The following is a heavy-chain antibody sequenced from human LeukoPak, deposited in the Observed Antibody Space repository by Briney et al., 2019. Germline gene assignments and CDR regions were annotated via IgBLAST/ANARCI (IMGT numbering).Heavy chain of an antibody. CDR3: ARDRGGNSGFYY. Sequence: SETLSLTCTVSGGSISSGGYYWSWIRQHPGQGLEWIGYIYYSGSTYYNPSLKSRVTISVDTSKNQFSLKLSSVTAADTAVYYCARDRGGNSGFYYWGQGTLVTVSS. CDR2: IYYSGST. V-gene: IGHV4-31*03. CDR1: GGSISSGGYY. D-gene: IGHD4-23*01. J-gene: IGHJ4*02.